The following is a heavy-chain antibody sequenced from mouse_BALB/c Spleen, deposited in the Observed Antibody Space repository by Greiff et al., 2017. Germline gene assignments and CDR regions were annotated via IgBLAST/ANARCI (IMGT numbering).Heavy chain of an antibody. D-gene: IGHD2-14*01. J-gene: IGHJ3*01. V-gene: IGHV2-2*02. CDR1: GFSLTSYG. CDR3: ARTIGTTRGY. CDR2: IWSGGST. Sequence: QVQLQQSGPGLVQPSQSLSITCTVSGFSLTSYGVHWVRQSPGKGLEWLGVIWSGGSTDYNAAFISRLSISKDNSKSQVFFKMNSLHANDTAIYYCARTIGTTRGYWGQGTLVTVSA.